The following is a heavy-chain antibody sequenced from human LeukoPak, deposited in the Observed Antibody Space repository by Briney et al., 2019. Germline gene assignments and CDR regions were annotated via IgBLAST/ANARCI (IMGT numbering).Heavy chain of an antibody. D-gene: IGHD3-10*01. V-gene: IGHV3-9*01. J-gene: IGHJ4*02. CDR1: GFRFNDFG. CDR3: AKALRSGSYYYIFDF. CDR2: ITWSSDKI. Sequence: AGGSLRLSCVASGFRFNDFGMHWVRQGPGKGLEWVSGITWSSDKIDYADSVRGRFTVSRDNARNSLFLQMNSLRVEDTAIYYCAKALRSGSYYYIFDFWGQGTLVTVSS.